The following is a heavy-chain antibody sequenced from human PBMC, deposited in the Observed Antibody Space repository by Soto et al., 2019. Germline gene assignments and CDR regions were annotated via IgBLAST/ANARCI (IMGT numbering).Heavy chain of an antibody. J-gene: IGHJ5*02. Sequence: XETLSLTCSVDGWSFSGYYWSWIRQPPGKGLEWIGEINHSGSTNYNPSLKSRVTISVDTSKNQFSLKLSSVTAADTAVYYCARGRYSSGWYSLRWFDHWGQGTLVTVSS. CDR2: INHSGST. V-gene: IGHV4-34*01. D-gene: IGHD6-19*01. CDR1: GWSFSGYY. CDR3: ARGRYSSGWYSLRWFDH.